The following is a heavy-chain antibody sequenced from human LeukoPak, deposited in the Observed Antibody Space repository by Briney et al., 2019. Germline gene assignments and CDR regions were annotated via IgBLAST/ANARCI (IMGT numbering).Heavy chain of an antibody. CDR2: VSLAGQT. CDR1: GGSISNTNW. D-gene: IGHD1-26*01. V-gene: IGHV4-4*02. Sequence: SETLSLTCDVSGGSISNTNWWSWVRQPPGQGLEWIGEVSLAGQTNYNPSLNGRVTMSLDESSNRLSLKLTSVTAADTAIYYCSRESGAFCPFGYWGQGTLVIVPS. CDR3: SRESGAFCPFGY. J-gene: IGHJ4*02.